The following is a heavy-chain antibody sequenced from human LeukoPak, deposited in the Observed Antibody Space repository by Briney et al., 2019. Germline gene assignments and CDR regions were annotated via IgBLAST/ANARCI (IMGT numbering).Heavy chain of an antibody. D-gene: IGHD3-10*01. CDR3: ARDIYGSGPPVGDTIDY. Sequence: PGGSLRLSCAASGFTFSDYYMSWIRQAPGKGLEWVSYISSSGSTIYYADSVKGRFTISRDNAKNSPYLQVNSLRAEDTAVYYCARDIYGSGPPVGDTIDYWGQGTLVTVSS. V-gene: IGHV3-11*04. CDR2: ISSSGSTI. CDR1: GFTFSDYY. J-gene: IGHJ4*02.